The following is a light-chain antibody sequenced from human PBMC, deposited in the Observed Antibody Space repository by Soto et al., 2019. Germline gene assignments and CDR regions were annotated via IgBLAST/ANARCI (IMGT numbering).Light chain of an antibody. V-gene: IGKV3D-20*02. CDR2: GAS. CDR3: QQRSKWRRT. J-gene: IGKJ1*01. CDR1: QSLSSYN. Sequence: SQSLSSYNLAWYQQKPGQAPRLVIHGASSRATGIPDRFSGSGSGADFSLTISRLEPDDFAVYYCQQRSKWRRTFGQGTKVDIK.